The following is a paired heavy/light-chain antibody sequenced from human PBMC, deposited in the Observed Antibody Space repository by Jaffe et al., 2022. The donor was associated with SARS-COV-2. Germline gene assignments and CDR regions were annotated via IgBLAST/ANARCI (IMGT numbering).Heavy chain of an antibody. V-gene: IGHV3-9*01. CDR3: ARLYCSGGRCYGFFHL. D-gene: IGHD2-15*01. CDR1: GFTFDDYA. Sequence: EVQLVESGGGLVQPGRSLRLSCAASGFTFDDYAMHWVRQPPGKGLEWVAGISHNAGLIGYAASAQGRFTISRDNAKNSLYLQMNSLRVEDTALYYCARLYCSGGRCYGFFHLWGQGTLVTVSP. J-gene: IGHJ1*01. CDR2: ISHNAGLI.
Light chain of an antibody. Sequence: EIVLTQSPGTLSLSPGERATLSCRASQSVSSNYLAWYQQKPGQAPRLLIYDASSRATGIPDRFSGIGSGTDFTLTITRLEPEDSAVYYCQQYGSSPWTFGQGTKVEIK. CDR3: QQYGSSPWT. J-gene: IGKJ1*01. CDR1: QSVSSNY. CDR2: DAS. V-gene: IGKV3-20*01.